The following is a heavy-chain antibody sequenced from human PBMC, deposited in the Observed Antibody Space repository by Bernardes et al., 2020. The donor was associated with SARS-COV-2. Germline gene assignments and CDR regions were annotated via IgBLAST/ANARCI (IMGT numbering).Heavy chain of an antibody. V-gene: IGHV4-34*01. CDR1: GGSITDYY. CDR3: ARGGSPRWGSTSCYSCDSGYWFHP. Sequence: SETLSLTCAVSGGSITDYYWSWIRQSPGEGLEWIGEVNESGSTAYNPSLESRVTISVDTSKNLFSLKVTPVTAADTAVYYFARGGSPRWGSTSCYSCDSGYWFHPWGQGTLVTVSS. CDR2: VNESGST. J-gene: IGHJ5*02. D-gene: IGHD2-2*01.